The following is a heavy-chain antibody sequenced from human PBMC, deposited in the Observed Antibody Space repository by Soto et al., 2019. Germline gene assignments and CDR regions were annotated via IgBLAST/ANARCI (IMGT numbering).Heavy chain of an antibody. CDR2: ISGRAEKT. D-gene: IGHD6-19*01. Sequence: GGSLRLSCAASGFSFFSSAMSWVRQTPGGGLEWVSSISGRAEKTYYADSVKGRFTTSRHISKGTLSLEMTSLRAEDSALYYCARSRDSDAWYSLDYWGQGTLVTVSS. CDR1: GFSFFSSA. V-gene: IGHV3-23*01. J-gene: IGHJ4*02. CDR3: ARSRDSDAWYSLDY.